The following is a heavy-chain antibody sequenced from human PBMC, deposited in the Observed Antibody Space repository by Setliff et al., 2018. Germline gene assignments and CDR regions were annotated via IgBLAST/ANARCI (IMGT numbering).Heavy chain of an antibody. J-gene: IGHJ6*03. D-gene: IGHD2-21*02. CDR1: GYSFTNYG. V-gene: IGHV1-18*01. CDR3: ARESVVVVTTTNYYYYIDV. CDR2: NSV. Sequence: ASVKVSCKTSGYSFTNYGINWVRQAPGQGLEWMGWNSVYAREFQGRVTMTIDTPTSTGYMELSSLRSEDTAVYFCARESVVVVTTTNYYYYIDVWGEGTTVTVSS.